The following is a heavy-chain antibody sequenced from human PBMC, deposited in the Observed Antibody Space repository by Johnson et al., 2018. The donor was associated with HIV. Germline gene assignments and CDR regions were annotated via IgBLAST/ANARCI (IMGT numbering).Heavy chain of an antibody. CDR2: ISYDGRNK. Sequence: VQLVESGGGLVQPGGSLRLSCAASGFTFSSYGMHWVRQAPGKGLEWVAVISYDGRNKYYADSVKGRFTISRDNSKNTLSLQMSSLRAEDTAVYYCARDLAALNAFDIWGQGTMVTVSS. CDR3: ARDLAALNAFDI. V-gene: IGHV3-30*03. J-gene: IGHJ3*02. CDR1: GFTFSSYG. D-gene: IGHD2-15*01.